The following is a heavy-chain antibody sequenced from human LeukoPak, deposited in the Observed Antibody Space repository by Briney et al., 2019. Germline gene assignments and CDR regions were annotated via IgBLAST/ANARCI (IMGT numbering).Heavy chain of an antibody. V-gene: IGHV3-23*01. J-gene: IGHJ4*02. D-gene: IGHD2-15*01. CDR3: AKLVVVASTPFDF. Sequence: GGSLRLSCAASGFTFSRYAMSWVRQAPGRGLEWVSTISAGGDNTYYADSVKGRFTISRDNSKNTLYVQMNSLRAEDTAVYFCAKLVVVASTPFDFWGQGTLVTVSS. CDR2: ISAGGDNT. CDR1: GFTFSRYA.